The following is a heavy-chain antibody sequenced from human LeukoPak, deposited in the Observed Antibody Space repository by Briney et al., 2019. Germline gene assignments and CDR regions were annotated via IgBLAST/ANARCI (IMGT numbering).Heavy chain of an antibody. D-gene: IGHD6-13*01. CDR3: ARGGAAAYLDY. CDR2: TYYRSKWYN. J-gene: IGHJ4*02. CDR1: GDSVSRTSSV. V-gene: IGHV6-1*01. Sequence: SQTLSLTCAISGDSVSRTSSVWNWVRQSPSRCLEWLGRTYYRSKWYNEYAVSVRRRISINPDTSKNQFSLQLNSVTPEDTAVYYCARGGAAAYLDYWGQGTLVTVSS.